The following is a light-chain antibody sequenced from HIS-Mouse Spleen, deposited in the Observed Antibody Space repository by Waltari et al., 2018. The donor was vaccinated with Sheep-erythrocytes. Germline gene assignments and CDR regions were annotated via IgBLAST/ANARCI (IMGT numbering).Light chain of an antibody. Sequence: QSALTQPASVSGSPGQSITISCTGTSSDVGSYNLVSWYQQHPGKAPKLMIYEGSKRPSGVLNRFSGSKSGNTASLTSSGLQAEDEADYYCCSYAGSSTPWVFGGGTKLTVL. J-gene: IGLJ3*02. CDR3: CSYAGSSTPWV. V-gene: IGLV2-23*01. CDR1: SSDVGSYNL. CDR2: EGS.